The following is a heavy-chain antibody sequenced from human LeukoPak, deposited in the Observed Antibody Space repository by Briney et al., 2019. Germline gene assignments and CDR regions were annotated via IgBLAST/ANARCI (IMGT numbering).Heavy chain of an antibody. J-gene: IGHJ5*02. V-gene: IGHV5-51*01. CDR1: GYSFTSYW. CDR2: IYPGDSDT. CDR3: ARHYPWIQPSEPGNWFDP. D-gene: IGHD5-18*01. Sequence: GESLKISCKGSGYSFTSYWIGWVRQLPGKGLEWMGIIYPGDSDTRYSPSFQGQVTISADKSISTAYLQWSSLKASDTAMYYCARHYPWIQPSEPGNWFDPGGQGTLVTVSS.